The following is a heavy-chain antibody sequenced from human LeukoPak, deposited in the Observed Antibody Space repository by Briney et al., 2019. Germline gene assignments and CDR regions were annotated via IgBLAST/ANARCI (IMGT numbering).Heavy chain of an antibody. CDR2: ASSGGENT. CDR3: ARGPRAVAGFDY. D-gene: IGHD6-19*01. J-gene: IGHJ4*02. Sequence: PGGSLRLSCRTSGFTFRTYAMTWVRQAPGKGLEWVSAASSGGENTYYSDSVRGRFTISRDNFNNILYLQMNSLRAEDTAVYYCARGPRAVAGFDYWGQGTLVTVSS. CDR1: GFTFRTYA. V-gene: IGHV3-23*01.